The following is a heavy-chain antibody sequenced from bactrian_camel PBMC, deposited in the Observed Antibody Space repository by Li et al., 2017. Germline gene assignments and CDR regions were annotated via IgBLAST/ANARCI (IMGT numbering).Heavy chain of an antibody. CDR2: IYSDGSGS. CDR3: AADYWRRGGCIWARIYLAY. D-gene: IGHD1*01. CDR1: GFTFSSYY. V-gene: IGHV3-2*01. Sequence: HVQLVESGGGSVQAGGSLRLSCAASGFTFSSYYLSWVRQAPGKGLEWVSSIYSDGSGSYYADSIKGRFTISLDGTKNMMYLQMNSLKPEDTALYYCAADYWRRGGCIWARIYLAYWGQGTQVTVS. J-gene: IGHJ4*01.